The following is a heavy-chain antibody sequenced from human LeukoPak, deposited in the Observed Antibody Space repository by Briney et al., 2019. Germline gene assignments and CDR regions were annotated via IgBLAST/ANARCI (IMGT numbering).Heavy chain of an antibody. V-gene: IGHV4-34*01. CDR3: AREGTAGTNLNWFDP. D-gene: IGHD1-1*01. J-gene: IGHJ5*02. CDR2: INHSGST. Sequence: ASETLSLTCAVYGGSFSGYYWSWIRQPPGKGLEWIGEINHSGSTNYNPSLKSRVTISVDTSKNRFSLKLSSVTAADTAVYYCAREGTAGTNLNWFDPWGQGTLVTVSS. CDR1: GGSFSGYY.